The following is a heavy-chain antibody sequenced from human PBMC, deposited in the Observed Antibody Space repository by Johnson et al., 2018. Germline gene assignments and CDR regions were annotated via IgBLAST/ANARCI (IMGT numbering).Heavy chain of an antibody. J-gene: IGHJ4*02. CDR3: ASEENLWSIDS. CDR2: IYYSGST. D-gene: IGHD3-16*01. Sequence: QVQLQESGPGLVKPSETLSLTCTVSGVSVSLHYWSWVRQPPGKGLEWIGYIYYSGSTNYNPPLNSRVTISLDTSKNQFSLKLPSVTAADTAVYYCASEENLWSIDSWGQGTLVTVSS. CDR1: GVSVSLHY. V-gene: IGHV4-59*02.